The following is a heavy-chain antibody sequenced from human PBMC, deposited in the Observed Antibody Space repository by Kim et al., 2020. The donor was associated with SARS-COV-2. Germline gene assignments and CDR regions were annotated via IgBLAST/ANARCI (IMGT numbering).Heavy chain of an antibody. CDR2: ISSSSSYI. V-gene: IGHV3-21*01. Sequence: GGSLRLSCAASGFTFSSYSMNWVRQAPGKGLEWVSSISSSSSYIYYADSVKGRFTISRDNAKNSLYLQMNSLRAEDTAVYYCARDIGGYYYDSSGYYFDYWGQGTLVTVSS. J-gene: IGHJ4*02. CDR1: GFTFSSYS. CDR3: ARDIGGYYYDSSGYYFDY. D-gene: IGHD3-22*01.